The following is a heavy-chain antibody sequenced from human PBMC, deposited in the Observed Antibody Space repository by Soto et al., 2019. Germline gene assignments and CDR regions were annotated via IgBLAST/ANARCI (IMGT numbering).Heavy chain of an antibody. CDR3: ARDRRDSSSWYYYYYGMDV. D-gene: IGHD6-13*01. CDR2: IYHSGST. CDR1: GGSISSGGYS. V-gene: IGHV4-30-2*01. Sequence: SETLSLTCAVSGGSISSGGYSWSWIRQPPGKGLEWIGYIYHSGSTYYNPSLKSRVTISVDRSKNQFSLKLSSVTAADTAVYYCARDRRDSSSWYYYYYGMDVWGQGTTVIVSS. J-gene: IGHJ6*02.